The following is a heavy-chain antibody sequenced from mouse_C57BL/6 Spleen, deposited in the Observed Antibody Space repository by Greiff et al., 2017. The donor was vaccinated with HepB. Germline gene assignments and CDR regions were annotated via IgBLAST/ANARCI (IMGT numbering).Heavy chain of an antibody. J-gene: IGHJ1*03. CDR3: ARQSGNYYLYFDV. D-gene: IGHD2-1*01. CDR1: GFSLTSYG. CDR2: IWSDGST. Sequence: VHLVESGPGLVAPSQSLSITCTVSGFSLTSYGVHWVRQPPGKGLEWLVVIWSDGSTTYNSALKSKLSISKDNSKSQVFLNMNSLQTDDTAMYYCARQSGNYYLYFDVWGTGTTVTVSS. V-gene: IGHV2-6-1*01.